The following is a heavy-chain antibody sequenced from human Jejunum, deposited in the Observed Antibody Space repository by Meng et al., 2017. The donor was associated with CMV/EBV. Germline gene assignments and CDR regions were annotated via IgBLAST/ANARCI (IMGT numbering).Heavy chain of an antibody. D-gene: IGHD2-15*01. CDR3: AKGLAADTPHYLDS. V-gene: IGHV3-23*01. Sequence: SGFTVSTYGMAWVRQGPGKGLEWVSSISGSGGRTDYADSVKGRFTISRDNSKNTLYLQMNSLRVEDTAIYYCAKGLAADTPHYLDSWGQGILVTVSS. J-gene: IGHJ4*02. CDR1: GFTVSTYG. CDR2: ISGSGGRT.